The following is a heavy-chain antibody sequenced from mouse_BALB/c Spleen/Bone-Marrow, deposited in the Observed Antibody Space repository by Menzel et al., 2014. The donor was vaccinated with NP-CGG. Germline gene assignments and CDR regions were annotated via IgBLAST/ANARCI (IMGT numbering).Heavy chain of an antibody. V-gene: IGHV1-69*01. CDR3: ARKKRNYGNYYWFPY. Sequence: QVQLQQSGAEFVMPGASVKMSCKASGYTFTDYWIHWVKQRPGQGLEWIGAIDTSDSYSSYNQKFKGKATLTVDESSSTAYMQLNSLTSEDSAVYYCARKKRNYGNYYWFPYWGQGILVTVSA. CDR1: GYTFTDYW. D-gene: IGHD2-1*01. CDR2: IDTSDSYS. J-gene: IGHJ3*01.